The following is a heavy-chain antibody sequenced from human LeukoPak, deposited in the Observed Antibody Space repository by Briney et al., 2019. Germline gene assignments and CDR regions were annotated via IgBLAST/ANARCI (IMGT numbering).Heavy chain of an antibody. Sequence: SETLSLTCTVSGGSISSGGYYWSWIRQPPGKGLEWIGEINHSGSTNYNPSLKSRVTISVDTSKNQFSLKLSSVTAADTAVYYCARSPDIAARPLDYWGQGTLVTVSS. D-gene: IGHD6-6*01. J-gene: IGHJ4*02. CDR1: GGSISSGGYY. CDR2: INHSGST. CDR3: ARSPDIAARPLDY. V-gene: IGHV4-39*07.